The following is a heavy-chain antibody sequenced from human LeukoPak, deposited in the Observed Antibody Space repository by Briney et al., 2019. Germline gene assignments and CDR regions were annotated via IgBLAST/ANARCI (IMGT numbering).Heavy chain of an antibody. CDR3: ARAHPTMVRGVIISYYFDY. J-gene: IGHJ4*02. V-gene: IGHV4-4*07. D-gene: IGHD3-10*01. CDR2: IYTSGST. Sequence: PSETLSLTCTVAGGSISSYYWSRIRQPAGKGLEWIGRIYTSGSTNYNPSLKSRVTMSVDTSKNQFSLKLSSVTAADTAVYYCARAHPTMVRGVIISYYFDYWGQGTLVTVSS. CDR1: GGSISSYY.